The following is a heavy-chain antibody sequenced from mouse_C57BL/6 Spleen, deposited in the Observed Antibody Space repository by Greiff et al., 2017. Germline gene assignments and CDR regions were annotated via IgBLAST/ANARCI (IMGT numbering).Heavy chain of an antibody. D-gene: IGHD1-1*01. CDR2: ISSGGSYT. Sequence: EVHLVESGGDLVKPGGSLKLSCAASGFTFSSYGMSWVRQTPDKRLEWVATISSGGSYTYYPDGVKGRFTISRDNAKNTLYLQMSSLKSEDTAMYYCARPHYYGSSDGYFDVWGTGTTVTVSS. CDR3: ARPHYYGSSDGYFDV. V-gene: IGHV5-6*01. CDR1: GFTFSSYG. J-gene: IGHJ1*03.